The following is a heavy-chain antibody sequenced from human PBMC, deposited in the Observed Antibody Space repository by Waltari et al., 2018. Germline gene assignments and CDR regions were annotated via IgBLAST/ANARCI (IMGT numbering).Heavy chain of an antibody. CDR1: GFTFSSSG. CDR2: IRYDGSNK. V-gene: IGHV3-30*02. D-gene: IGHD6-6*01. CDR3: AKVWGAARPSFDY. Sequence: QVQLVESGGGVVQPGGSLRLSCAASGFTFSSSGMHWVRQAPGKGLEWVAFIRYDGSNKYYADSVKGRFTISRDNSKNTLYLQMNSLRAEDTAVYYCAKVWGAARPSFDYWGQGTLVTVSS. J-gene: IGHJ4*02.